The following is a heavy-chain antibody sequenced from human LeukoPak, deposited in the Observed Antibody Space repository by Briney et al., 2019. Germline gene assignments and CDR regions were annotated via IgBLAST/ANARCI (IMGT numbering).Heavy chain of an antibody. CDR3: AKDTTMIVVALPGY. V-gene: IGHV3-21*01. Sequence: PGGSLRLSCAASGFTFSSYSMNWVRQAPGKGLEWVSSISSSSSYIYYADSVKGRFTISRDNAKNSLYLQMNSLRDEDTAVYYCAKDTTMIVVALPGYWGQGTLVTVSS. J-gene: IGHJ4*02. CDR1: GFTFSSYS. CDR2: ISSSSSYI. D-gene: IGHD3-22*01.